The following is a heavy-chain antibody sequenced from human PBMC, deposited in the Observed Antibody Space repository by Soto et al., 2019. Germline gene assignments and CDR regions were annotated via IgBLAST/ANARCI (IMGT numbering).Heavy chain of an antibody. CDR3: ARDRTPELRSNWLDP. CDR2: ISYDGSNK. CDR1: GFTFSSYA. Sequence: GGSLRLSCAASGFTFSSYAMHWVRQAPGKGLEWVAVISYDGSNKYYADSVKGRFTISRDNSKNTLYLQMNSLRAEDTAVYYCARDRTPELRSNWLDPWGQGTLVTVSS. V-gene: IGHV3-30-3*01. D-gene: IGHD1-7*01. J-gene: IGHJ5*02.